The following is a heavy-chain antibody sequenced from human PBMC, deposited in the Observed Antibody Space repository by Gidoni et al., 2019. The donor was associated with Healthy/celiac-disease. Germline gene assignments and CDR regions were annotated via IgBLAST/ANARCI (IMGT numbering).Heavy chain of an antibody. Sequence: GYGLEWIGEINHSGSTNYNPSLKSRVTISVDTSKNQFSLKLSSVTAADTAVYYCASPQGTAAAGMSRFGGFDPWGQGTLVTVSS. D-gene: IGHD6-13*01. V-gene: IGHV4-34*01. CDR2: INHSGST. J-gene: IGHJ5*02. CDR3: ASPQGTAAAGMSRFGGFDP.